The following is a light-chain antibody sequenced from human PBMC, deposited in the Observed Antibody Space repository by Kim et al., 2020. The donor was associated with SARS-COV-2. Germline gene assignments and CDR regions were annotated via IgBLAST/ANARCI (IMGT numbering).Light chain of an antibody. CDR3: SSYTSSSLG. CDR2: DVS. CDR1: SSDVGGYNY. V-gene: IGLV2-14*03. J-gene: IGLJ2*01. Sequence: QSALTQPASVSGSPGQSITISCTGTSSDVGGYNYVSWYQQHPGKAPKLMIYDVSNRPSGVSNRFSGSKSGNTASLTISGLQAEDEADYYCSSYTSSSLGFGGGTQLTVL.